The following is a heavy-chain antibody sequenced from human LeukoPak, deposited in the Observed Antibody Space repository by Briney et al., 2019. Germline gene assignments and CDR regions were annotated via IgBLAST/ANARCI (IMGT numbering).Heavy chain of an antibody. D-gene: IGHD3-10*01. CDR3: ARSFGYMVRGVIAY. V-gene: IGHV3-7*01. Sequence: GGSLRLPCAASGFTFSGYWMSWVRQAPGKGLEWVANIKQDGSEKYYVDSVKGRFTISRDNAKNSLYLQMNSLRAEDTAVYYCARSFGYMVRGVIAYWGQGTLVTVSS. J-gene: IGHJ4*02. CDR1: GFTFSGYW. CDR2: IKQDGSEK.